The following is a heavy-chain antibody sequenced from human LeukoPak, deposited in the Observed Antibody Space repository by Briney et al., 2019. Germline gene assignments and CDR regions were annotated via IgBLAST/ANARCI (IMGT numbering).Heavy chain of an antibody. CDR2: ISSSSYI. J-gene: IGHJ6*03. CDR1: GFTFSSYA. CDR3: ARVGGDYGYYYYYMDV. D-gene: IGHD4-17*01. V-gene: IGHV3-21*01. Sequence: PGGSLRLSCAASGFTFSSYAMNWVRQAPGKGLEWVSSISSSSYIYYADSVKGRFTISRDNAKDSLYLQMNSLRAEDTAVYYCARVGGDYGYYYYYMDVWGKGTTVTVSS.